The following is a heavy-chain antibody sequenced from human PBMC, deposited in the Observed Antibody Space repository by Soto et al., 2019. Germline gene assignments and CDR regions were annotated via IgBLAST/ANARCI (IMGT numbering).Heavy chain of an antibody. V-gene: IGHV4-31*03. J-gene: IGHJ6*02. Sequence: SETLSLTCTVSGGSISSGGYYWSWIRQHPGKGLEWIGYIYYSGSTYYNPSLKSRVTISVDTSKNQFSLKLSSVTAADTAVYYCARDYWDSQIHYYGMDVWGQGTTVTVSS. CDR1: GGSISSGGYY. CDR2: IYYSGST. CDR3: ARDYWDSQIHYYGMDV. D-gene: IGHD3-22*01.